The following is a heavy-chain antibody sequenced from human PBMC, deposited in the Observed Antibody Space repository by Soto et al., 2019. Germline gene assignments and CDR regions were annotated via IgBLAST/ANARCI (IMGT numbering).Heavy chain of an antibody. CDR1: GGSISSGDYY. CDR2: IYYSGST. CDR3: ARTLDSRGYYFDY. V-gene: IGHV4-30-4*01. Sequence: SETLSLTCTVSGGSISSGDYYWSWIRQPPGQGLEWIGYIYYSGSTYYNPSLKSRVTISVDTSKNQFSLKLSSVTAADTAVYYCARTLDSRGYYFDYWGQGTLVTVSS. J-gene: IGHJ4*02. D-gene: IGHD3-22*01.